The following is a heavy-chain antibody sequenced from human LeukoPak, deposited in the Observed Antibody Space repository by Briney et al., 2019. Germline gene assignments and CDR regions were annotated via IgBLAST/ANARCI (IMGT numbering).Heavy chain of an antibody. V-gene: IGHV3-21*01. Sequence: VGSLRLSSAASGFTFTRYSMNTVRQAPGQGLEWVSSISSSSSYIYYADSVKCRFTISRDNAKNSLYLQMNSLRAEDTAVYYCARGLGSGSTKWGQGTLVTVST. CDR2: ISSSSSYI. CDR3: ARGLGSGSTK. CDR1: GFTFTRYS. J-gene: IGHJ4*02. D-gene: IGHD2-2*01.